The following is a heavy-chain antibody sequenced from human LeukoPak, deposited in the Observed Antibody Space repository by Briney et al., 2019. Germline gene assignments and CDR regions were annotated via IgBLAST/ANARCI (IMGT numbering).Heavy chain of an antibody. CDR3: VPLNWNPPGDFDR. D-gene: IGHD1-20*01. V-gene: IGHV3-7*01. Sequence: GGSLRPSCAASGFTFSNYWMNWVRQAPGKGLEWVANIKEDGSDKYYVDSVKGRFTISKDNAKNSLYLLMNSLRVEDTAVYYCVPLNWNPPGDFDRWGQGTLVTVSS. J-gene: IGHJ4*02. CDR2: IKEDGSDK. CDR1: GFTFSNYW.